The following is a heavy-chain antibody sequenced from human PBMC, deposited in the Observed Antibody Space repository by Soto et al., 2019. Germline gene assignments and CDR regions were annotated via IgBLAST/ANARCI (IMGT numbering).Heavy chain of an antibody. Sequence: GGSLRLSCAASGFTFSGSAMHWVRQASGKGLEWVGRIRSKANSYATAYAASVKGRFTISRDDSKNTAYLQMNSLKTEDTAVYYCTSRPLYCSGGSCYSLGKDYYYYGMDVWGQGTTVTVSS. V-gene: IGHV3-73*01. CDR2: IRSKANSYAT. CDR3: TSRPLYCSGGSCYSLGKDYYYYGMDV. J-gene: IGHJ6*02. D-gene: IGHD2-15*01. CDR1: GFTFSGSA.